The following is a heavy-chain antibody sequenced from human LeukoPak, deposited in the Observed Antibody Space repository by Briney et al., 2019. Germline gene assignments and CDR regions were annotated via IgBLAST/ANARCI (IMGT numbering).Heavy chain of an antibody. CDR2: IYYTGST. CDR3: ARYHRSTTTCYNFDY. CDR1: GGSISGYY. V-gene: IGHV4-59*01. J-gene: IGHJ4*02. Sequence: PSETLSLTCTVSGGSISGYYWSWVRQPPGKGLEWIGYIYYTGSTNSNPSLKSRVTMSVDTSKNHFSLNLSSVTAADTAVYYCARYHRSTTTCYNFDYWGRGTLVTVSS. D-gene: IGHD2-2*02.